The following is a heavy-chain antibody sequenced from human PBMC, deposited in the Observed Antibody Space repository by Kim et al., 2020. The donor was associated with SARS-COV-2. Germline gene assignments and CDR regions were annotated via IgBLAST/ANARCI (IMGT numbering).Heavy chain of an antibody. V-gene: IGHV3-23*01. CDR3: AKTDDSSGYYYYYGMDV. CDR2: ISGSDGST. Sequence: GWSLRLSCAASGFTFSTYAMSWVRQAPGKGLEWVSAISGSDGSTYYADSVKGRFTISRDNSKNTLYLQMNSLRAEDTAVYYCAKTDDSSGYYYYYGMDVWGQGTTVTVSS. J-gene: IGHJ6*02. D-gene: IGHD3-22*01. CDR1: GFTFSTYA.